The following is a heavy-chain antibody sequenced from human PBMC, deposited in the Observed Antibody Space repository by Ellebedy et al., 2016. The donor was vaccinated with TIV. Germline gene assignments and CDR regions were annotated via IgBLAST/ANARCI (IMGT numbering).Heavy chain of an antibody. D-gene: IGHD6-19*01. Sequence: PGGSLRLSCAASRFTFSNYAMHWVRTAPGKGLEWLALISFDGSKTYYGDSLKGRFTISRDDSKNTLFLQMNSLSPEDTAVYYCAKDGATAPLRQKMYSSGWLGGPDYWGQGTLVTVSS. J-gene: IGHJ4*02. CDR2: ISFDGSKT. CDR1: RFTFSNYA. V-gene: IGHV3-30*18. CDR3: AKDGATAPLRQKMYSSGWLGGPDY.